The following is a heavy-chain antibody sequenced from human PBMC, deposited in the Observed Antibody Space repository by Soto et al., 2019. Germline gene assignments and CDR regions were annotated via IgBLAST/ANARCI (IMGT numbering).Heavy chain of an antibody. Sequence: ASVKVSCKASGYTFTSLDINWVRQATGQGLEWMGWMQLNSGNTGYAQKFQGRVTMTRDTSISTAYMELSSLRSDDTAVYYCARGVNAGVDYWGQGTLVTVSS. J-gene: IGHJ4*02. CDR2: MQLNSGNT. CDR3: ARGVNAGVDY. CDR1: GYTFTSLD. V-gene: IGHV1-8*01. D-gene: IGHD1-26*01.